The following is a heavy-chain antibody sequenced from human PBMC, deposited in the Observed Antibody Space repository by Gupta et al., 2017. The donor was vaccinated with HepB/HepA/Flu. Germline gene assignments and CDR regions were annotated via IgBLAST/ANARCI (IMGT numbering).Heavy chain of an antibody. CDR2: INHSGST. CDR1: GGSFSGYY. V-gene: IGHV4-34*01. Sequence: QVQLQQWGAGLLKPSETLSLTCAVYGGSFSGYYWSWIRQPPGKGLEWIGEINHSGSTNYNPSLKSRVTISVDTSKNQFSLKLSSVTAADTAVYYCAREGSSIGGYFDYWGQGTLVTVSS. D-gene: IGHD6-6*01. CDR3: AREGSSIGGYFDY. J-gene: IGHJ4*02.